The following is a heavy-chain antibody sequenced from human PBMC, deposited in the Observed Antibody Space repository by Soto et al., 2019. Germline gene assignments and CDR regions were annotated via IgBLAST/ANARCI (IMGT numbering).Heavy chain of an antibody. Sequence: ASVKVSCKASGGTFSSYAISWVRQAPGQGLEWMGGIIPIFGTANYAQKFQGRVTITADKSTSTAYMELSSLRSEDTAVYYCAREKVYSGSLCAFDIWGQGTMVTVSS. CDR3: AREKVYSGSLCAFDI. D-gene: IGHD1-26*01. CDR2: IIPIFGTA. CDR1: GGTFSSYA. V-gene: IGHV1-69*06. J-gene: IGHJ3*02.